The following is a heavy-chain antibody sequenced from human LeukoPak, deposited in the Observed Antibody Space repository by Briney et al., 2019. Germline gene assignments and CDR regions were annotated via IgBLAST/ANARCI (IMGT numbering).Heavy chain of an antibody. V-gene: IGHV4-39*01. Sequence: PSETLSLTCSVPGASIHMSTYYWVWIRQPPGKGLEWIGSIYYTGSSNYNPSLKSRATISVDTSKNQFSLKLISVTAADRAFYYCARGHAWLQWGFYPWGHGTLVTVSS. D-gene: IGHD5-24*01. CDR2: IYYTGSS. J-gene: IGHJ5*02. CDR1: GASIHMSTYY. CDR3: ARGHAWLQWGFYP.